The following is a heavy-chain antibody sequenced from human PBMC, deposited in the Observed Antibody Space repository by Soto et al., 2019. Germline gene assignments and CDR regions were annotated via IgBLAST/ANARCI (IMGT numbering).Heavy chain of an antibody. CDR3: AGFRYEQLELNYMDV. CDR1: GYTFTSYG. V-gene: IGHV1-18*01. Sequence: QVQLVQSGAEVKKPGASVKVSCKASGYTFTSYGISWVRQAPGQGLKWMGWISAYNVNTNYAQKLQGRVTMTTDTSTSTAYMELRSLRSDDTAVYYCAGFRYEQLELNYMDVWGKGTTVTVSS. CDR2: ISAYNVNT. D-gene: IGHD6-6*01. J-gene: IGHJ6*03.